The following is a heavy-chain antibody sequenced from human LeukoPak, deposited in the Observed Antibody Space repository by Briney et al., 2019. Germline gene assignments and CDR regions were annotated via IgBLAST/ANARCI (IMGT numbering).Heavy chain of an antibody. D-gene: IGHD5-24*01. CDR3: AGGYKYAYYNYYYMDV. Sequence: SETLSLTCTVSGVSMSSYFWSWIRQPPGKGLEWIGYISYSGSTNYNPSLKSRVTISVDTSKNQFSLKLSSVTAADTAVYYCAGGYKYAYYNYYYMDVWGKGTTVTVSS. CDR1: GVSMSSYF. J-gene: IGHJ6*03. V-gene: IGHV4-59*01. CDR2: ISYSGST.